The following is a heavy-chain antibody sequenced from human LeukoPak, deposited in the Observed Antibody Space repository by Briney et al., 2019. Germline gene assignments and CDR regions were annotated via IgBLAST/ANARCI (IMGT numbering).Heavy chain of an antibody. CDR2: IYYSGST. CDR3: ARLGTAIDY. CDR1: GGSISSSSYY. J-gene: IGHJ4*02. Sequence: SETLSLTCTVSGGSISSSSYYWGWIRQPPGKGLEWIGSIYYSGSTYYNPSLKSRVTISVDTSKNQFSLKLSSVTAADTAVYYCARLGTAIDYWGQGTLVTVSS. V-gene: IGHV4-39*01. D-gene: IGHD2-21*02.